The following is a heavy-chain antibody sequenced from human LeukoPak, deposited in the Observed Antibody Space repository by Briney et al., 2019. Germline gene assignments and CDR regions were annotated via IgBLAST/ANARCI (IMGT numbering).Heavy chain of an antibody. D-gene: IGHD1-26*01. J-gene: IGHJ6*02. CDR2: IYYSGST. Sequence: PSETLSLTCTVSGGSISSYYWSWIRQPPGKGLEWIGYIYYSGSTNYNPSLKSRVTISVDTSKNQFSLKLSSVTAADTAVYYCARKEGGPSSYYYYGMDVWGQGTTVTVSS. CDR3: ARKEGGPSSYYYYGMDV. CDR1: GGSISSYY. V-gene: IGHV4-59*01.